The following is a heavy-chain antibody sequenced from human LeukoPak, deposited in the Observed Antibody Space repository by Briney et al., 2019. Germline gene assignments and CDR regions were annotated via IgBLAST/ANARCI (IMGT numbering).Heavy chain of an antibody. CDR1: GFTFSTYA. D-gene: IGHD6-13*01. J-gene: IGHJ4*02. CDR3: AKDVYSSSWYVLDY. CDR2: IKQDGSDK. V-gene: IGHV3-7*01. Sequence: GGSLRLSCAASGFTFSTYAMSWVRQAPGKGLEWVANIKQDGSDKYYVDSMKGRFTISRDNSKNTLYLQMNSLRAEDTAVCYCAKDVYSSSWYVLDYWGQGTLVTVSS.